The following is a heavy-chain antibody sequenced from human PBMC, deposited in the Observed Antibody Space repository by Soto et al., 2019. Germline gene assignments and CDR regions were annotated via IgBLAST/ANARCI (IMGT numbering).Heavy chain of an antibody. J-gene: IGHJ4*02. V-gene: IGHV3-11*01. CDR3: ARIHLYFDY. CDR1: GFTFSDYY. Sequence: VGSLRLSCAASGFTFSDYYMSWIRQAPGKGLEWVSYISGSSYTIYYADSVKGRFTISRDNAKNSVYLQMNSLRAEDTAVYYCARIHLYFDYWGQGTLVTVSS. CDR2: ISGSSYTI.